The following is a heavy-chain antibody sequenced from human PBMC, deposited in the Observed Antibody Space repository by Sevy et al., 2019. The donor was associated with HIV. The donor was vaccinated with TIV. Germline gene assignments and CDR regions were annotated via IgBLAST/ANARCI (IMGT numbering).Heavy chain of an antibody. V-gene: IGHV3-21*01. CDR1: GFTFDTYN. J-gene: IGHJ3*02. CDR2: ISGYSNYI. Sequence: GGSLRLSCAASGFTFDTYNINRVRQAPGKGLEWVSFISGYSNYIYYADSLKGRFTISRDNAKNSVYLQMNSLRAEDTAVYYRARRMTTWDAFDIWGQGTMVTVSS. D-gene: IGHD1-1*01. CDR3: ARRMTTWDAFDI.